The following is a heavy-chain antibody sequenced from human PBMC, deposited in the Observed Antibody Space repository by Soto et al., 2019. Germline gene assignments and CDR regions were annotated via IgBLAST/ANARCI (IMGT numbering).Heavy chain of an antibody. V-gene: IGHV3-23*01. J-gene: IGHJ4*01. D-gene: IGHD5-12*01. CDR1: GFTFSNFA. Sequence: EVQLLESGGGLVQPGGSLRLSCAASGFTFSNFAMTWVRQAPGKGLEWVSTIVDSGGNSYYADSVKGRFTISRDNSKNTLFLQRNRLRVEDTAVYYCAEGGFYDGFDYWGHGTLVTVSS. CDR3: AEGGFYDGFDY. CDR2: IVDSGGNS.